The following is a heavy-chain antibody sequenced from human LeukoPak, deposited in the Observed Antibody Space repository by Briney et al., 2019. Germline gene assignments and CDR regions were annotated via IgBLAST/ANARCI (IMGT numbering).Heavy chain of an antibody. CDR1: GFTFSSSD. J-gene: IGHJ6*03. D-gene: IGHD3-10*01. Sequence: GGSLRLSCAASGFTFSSSDMHWVRQATGKGLEWVSAIGTVGDTYYAASVKGRFTISRDNAKNSLYLQMNSLRAEDTAVYYCASPSYYYGSGSISGNYMDVWGKGTTVTISS. CDR3: ASPSYYYGSGSISGNYMDV. CDR2: IGTVGDT. V-gene: IGHV3-13*01.